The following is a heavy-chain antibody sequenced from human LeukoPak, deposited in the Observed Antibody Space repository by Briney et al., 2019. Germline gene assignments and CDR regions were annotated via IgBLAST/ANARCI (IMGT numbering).Heavy chain of an antibody. CDR3: ARSSGTGTFSY. CDR1: GDSINRSTYY. D-gene: IGHD6-25*01. Sequence: PSETLSLTCTVSGDSINRSTYYWAWIRQPPGKGLEWIGSVYYGRSPYFNPSLESRATISVDTSKNHFSLKMSSVTAADTAVYYCARSSGTGTFSYWGQGTLVTVSS. J-gene: IGHJ4*02. V-gene: IGHV4-39*02. CDR2: VYYGRSP.